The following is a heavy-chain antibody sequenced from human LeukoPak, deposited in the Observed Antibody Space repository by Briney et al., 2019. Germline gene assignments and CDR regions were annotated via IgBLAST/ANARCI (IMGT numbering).Heavy chain of an antibody. D-gene: IGHD2-2*01. J-gene: IGHJ6*03. CDR3: ARGAFCSSTSLVCNMDV. V-gene: IGHV1-69*13. CDR2: IIPIFGTA. CDR1: GGTFTSYA. Sequence: SVKVSCKASGGTFTSYAISWVRQAPGQGLEWMGGIIPIFGTANYAQKFQGRVTITADESTSTAYMALSSRRSEDTAVYYCARGAFCSSTSLVCNMDVWGKGTTVTVPS.